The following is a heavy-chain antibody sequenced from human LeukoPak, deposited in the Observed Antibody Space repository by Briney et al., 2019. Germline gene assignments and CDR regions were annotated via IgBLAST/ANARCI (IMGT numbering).Heavy chain of an antibody. CDR1: GFTFSSYE. CDR3: ARKYCSTTSCLFDN. J-gene: IGHJ4*02. D-gene: IGHD2-2*01. Sequence: PGGSLRLSCAASGFTFSSYEMNWVRQAPGKGLQWVSDISSSGTTICYADSVKGRFTISRDNAKNSLYLQMNSLRAEDTAVYYCARKYCSTTSCLFDNWGQGTLVTVSS. V-gene: IGHV3-48*03. CDR2: ISSSGTTI.